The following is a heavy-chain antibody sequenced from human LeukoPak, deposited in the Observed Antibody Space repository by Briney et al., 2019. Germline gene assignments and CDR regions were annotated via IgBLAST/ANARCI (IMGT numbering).Heavy chain of an antibody. CDR3: ARDLISGFLDY. J-gene: IGHJ4*02. Sequence: GASVKVSCKASGYSFTDYYMHWVRQAPGQGLEWMGWINPDSGATYAQKFQGRVTMTRDTSISTVYMDLTRLRSDDTAVYYCARDLISGFLDYWGQGNLVTASS. CDR1: GYSFTDYY. D-gene: IGHD3/OR15-3a*01. CDR2: INPDSGAT. V-gene: IGHV1-2*02.